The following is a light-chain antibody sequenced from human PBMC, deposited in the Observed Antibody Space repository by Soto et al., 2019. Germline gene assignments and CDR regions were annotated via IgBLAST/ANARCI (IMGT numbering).Light chain of an antibody. CDR1: QGVSYY. Sequence: EICWTQSPATRSVSPGAGVPSSGRASQGVSYYLAWYQQKPGQAPRLLIYDASTRATGVPARFSGSGSGTDFTLTISSLEPEDFAVYYCQQYGSYPATFGQGTKVDIK. CDR3: QQYGSYPAT. CDR2: DAS. J-gene: IGKJ1*01. V-gene: IGKV3-15*01.